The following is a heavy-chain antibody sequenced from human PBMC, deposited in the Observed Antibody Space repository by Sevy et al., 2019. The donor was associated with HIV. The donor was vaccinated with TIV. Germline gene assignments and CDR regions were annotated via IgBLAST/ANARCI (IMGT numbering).Heavy chain of an antibody. V-gene: IGHV3-15*01. CDR1: GFIFNNAW. D-gene: IGHD4-17*01. J-gene: IGHJ4*02. Sequence: GGSLRLSCAASGFIFNNAWMSWVRQAPGKGLEWVGRIKSNTDGGTTDDAAPVEDRFTISRDDSKNTLYLQMNSVKTDDTAVYYCTSITTVEGVFDYWGQGTLVTVSS. CDR2: IKSNTDGGTT. CDR3: TSITTVEGVFDY.